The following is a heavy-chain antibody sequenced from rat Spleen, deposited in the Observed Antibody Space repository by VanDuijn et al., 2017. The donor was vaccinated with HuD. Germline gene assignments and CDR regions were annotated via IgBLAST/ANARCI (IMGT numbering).Heavy chain of an antibody. D-gene: IGHD1-10*01. V-gene: IGHV5-7*01. J-gene: IGHJ2*01. CDR3: AKDKGEYNNLCDY. CDR1: GFTLSDYN. Sequence: EVQLVESGGGLVQPGRSLKLSCITSGFTLSDYNMAWVRQAPKKGLEWVATIIYDGTRTFYRDSVKGRFTISRDNAKSTLYLQMDSLRSEDTATYYCAKDKGEYNNLCDYWGQGVMVTVSS. CDR2: IIYDGTRT.